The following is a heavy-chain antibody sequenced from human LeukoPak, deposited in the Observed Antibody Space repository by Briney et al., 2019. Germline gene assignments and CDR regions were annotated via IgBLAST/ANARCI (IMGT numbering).Heavy chain of an antibody. CDR3: AREVFGDLLNCDY. Sequence: ASVNVSCQTSGYTFTSYGISWVRQDTGHGLEWMGWISAYDGNTNYAQNLQGRVTMTTDTSTSTAYMELRSLRSDDTALYYCAREVFGDLLNCDYWGQGTLVTVSS. D-gene: IGHD3-10*01. CDR1: GYTFTSYG. CDR2: ISAYDGNT. J-gene: IGHJ4*02. V-gene: IGHV1-18*01.